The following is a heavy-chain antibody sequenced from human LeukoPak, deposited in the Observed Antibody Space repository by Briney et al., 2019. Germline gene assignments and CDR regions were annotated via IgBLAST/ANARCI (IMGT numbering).Heavy chain of an antibody. CDR1: GYTFTSYY. J-gene: IGHJ6*02. CDR3: ARITTVTDYYYYGMDV. CDR2: INPSGGST. Sequence: ASVKVSCKASGYTFTSYYMHWVRQAPGQGLEWMGIINPSGGSTSYARKFQGRVTMTRDTSTSTVYMELSSLRSEDTAVYYCARITTVTDYYYYGMDVWGQGTTVTVSS. D-gene: IGHD4-17*01. V-gene: IGHV1-46*01.